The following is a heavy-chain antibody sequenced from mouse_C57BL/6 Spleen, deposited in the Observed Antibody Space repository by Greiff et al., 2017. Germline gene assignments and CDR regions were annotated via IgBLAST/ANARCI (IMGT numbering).Heavy chain of an antibody. J-gene: IGHJ2*01. Sequence: EVQLQQSGPELVKPGASVKISCKASGYSFTDYNMNWVKQSNGKSLEWIGVINPNYGTTSYNQKFKGKVTLTVDQSSSTAYMQLNSLTSEDSAVYYCARGDYGSSPYYFDYWGQGTTLTVSS. CDR2: INPNYGTT. CDR3: ARGDYGSSPYYFDY. V-gene: IGHV1-39*01. D-gene: IGHD1-1*01. CDR1: GYSFTDYN.